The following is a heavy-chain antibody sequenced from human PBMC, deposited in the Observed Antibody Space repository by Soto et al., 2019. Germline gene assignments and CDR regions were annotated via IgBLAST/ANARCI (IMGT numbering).Heavy chain of an antibody. D-gene: IGHD6-19*01. CDR2: TYYRSKWYF. CDR3: ARGAHRMEVANSDS. CDR1: GDSISRNTAA. Sequence: QVQLQQSGPGLVQPSQTLSLLCVISGDSISRNTAAWNWIRRSPSRGLEWLGRTYYRSKWYFDYAVSLKSRITINPDTSRNQVSLQLSSVTPEDTAVYYCARGAHRMEVANSDSWGQGTLVTVSS. V-gene: IGHV6-1*01. J-gene: IGHJ4*02.